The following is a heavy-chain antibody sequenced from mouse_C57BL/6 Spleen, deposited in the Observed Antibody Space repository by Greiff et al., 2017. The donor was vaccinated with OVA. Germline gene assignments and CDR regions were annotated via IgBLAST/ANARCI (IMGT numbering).Heavy chain of an antibody. J-gene: IGHJ2*01. CDR2: IDPSDSYT. Sequence: QVQLQQPGAELVMPGASVKLSCKASGYTFTSYWMHWVKQRPGQGLEWIGEIDPSDSYTNYNQKFKGKSTLTVDKSSSTAYMQLSSLTSEDSAVYYCARKAGTPYYFDYWGQGTTLTVSS. V-gene: IGHV1-69*01. CDR1: GYTFTSYW. CDR3: ARKAGTPYYFDY. D-gene: IGHD3-3*01.